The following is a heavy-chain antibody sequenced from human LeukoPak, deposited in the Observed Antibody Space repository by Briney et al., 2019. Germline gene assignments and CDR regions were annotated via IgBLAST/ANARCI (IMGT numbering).Heavy chain of an antibody. CDR2: IYTSGST. V-gene: IGHV4-4*07. J-gene: IGHJ5*02. CDR1: GGSISSYY. D-gene: IGHD2-2*01. Sequence: PSETLSLTCTVSGGSISSYYWSWIRQPAGKGLEWIGRIYTSGSTNYNPSLKSRVTMSVDTSRNQFSLKLSSVTAADTAVYYCAREMIVPAATNWFDPWGQGTLVTVSS. CDR3: AREMIVPAATNWFDP.